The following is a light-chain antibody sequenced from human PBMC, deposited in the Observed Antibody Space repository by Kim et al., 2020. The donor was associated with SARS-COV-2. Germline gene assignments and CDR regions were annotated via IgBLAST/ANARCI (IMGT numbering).Light chain of an antibody. V-gene: IGLV3-1*01. CDR3: QAWDSSTEV. CDR2: QDS. CDR1: KLGDKY. Sequence: SVSPGQTASITCSGDKLGDKYACWYQQKPGQSPVLVIYQDSKRPSGIPERFSGANSGNTATLTISGTQAMDEADYYCQAWDSSTEVFGGGTKLTVL. J-gene: IGLJ2*01.